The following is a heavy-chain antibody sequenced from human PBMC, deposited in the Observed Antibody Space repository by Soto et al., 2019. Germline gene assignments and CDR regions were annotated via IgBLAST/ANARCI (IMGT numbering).Heavy chain of an antibody. V-gene: IGHV3-74*01. J-gene: IGHJ6*02. CDR3: ARDLSDYYDSSGYFGYYGMDV. Sequence: PGGSLRLSCAASGFTFSSYWMHWVRQAPGKGLVWVSRINSDGSSTSYADSVKGRFTISRDNAKNTLYLQMNSLRAEDTAVYYCARDLSDYYDSSGYFGYYGMDVWGQGTTVTVSS. CDR1: GFTFSSYW. D-gene: IGHD3-22*01. CDR2: INSDGSST.